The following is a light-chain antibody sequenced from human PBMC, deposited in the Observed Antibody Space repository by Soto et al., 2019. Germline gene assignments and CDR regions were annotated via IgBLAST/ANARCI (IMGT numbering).Light chain of an antibody. CDR3: AAWDDSLHGVA. CDR2: KNN. J-gene: IGLJ3*02. Sequence: QPVLTQPPSASGTPGQSVTLSCTGSTSNIGSNAVNWYQQLPGTAPKLLIYKNNQRPSGVPDRFPGSKFGTSASLAISGLQSEDEADYHCAAWDDSLHGVAFGGGTKLTVL. CDR1: TSNIGSNA. V-gene: IGLV1-44*01.